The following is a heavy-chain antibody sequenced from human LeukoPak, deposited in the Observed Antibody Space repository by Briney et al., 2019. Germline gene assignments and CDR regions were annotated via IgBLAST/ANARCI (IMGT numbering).Heavy chain of an antibody. Sequence: ASVKVSCKASGYTFINYGINWVRQAPGQGLEWMGWISAYNGNTNYAQSLQGRVTMTTNTSTSTVHMEMRSLTSDDTAVYYCARDLDQYNGRFGGFGHDFWGQGTLVTVSS. V-gene: IGHV1-18*01. CDR1: GYTFINYG. J-gene: IGHJ4*02. CDR2: ISAYNGNT. CDR3: ARDLDQYNGRFGGFGHDF. D-gene: IGHD3-10*01.